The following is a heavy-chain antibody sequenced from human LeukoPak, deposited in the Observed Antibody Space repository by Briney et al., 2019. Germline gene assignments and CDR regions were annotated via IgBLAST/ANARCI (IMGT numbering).Heavy chain of an antibody. CDR1: GFTFSSYG. D-gene: IGHD4-17*01. CDR2: IWYDGSNK. CDR3: ARERGDYGDYLDY. V-gene: IGHV3-33*01. Sequence: PGGSLRLSCAASGFTFSSYGMHWVRQAPGKGLEWVAVIWYDGSNKYYADSVKGRFTISRDSSKNTLYLQMNSLRAEDTAVYYCARERGDYGDYLDYWGQGTLVTVSS. J-gene: IGHJ4*02.